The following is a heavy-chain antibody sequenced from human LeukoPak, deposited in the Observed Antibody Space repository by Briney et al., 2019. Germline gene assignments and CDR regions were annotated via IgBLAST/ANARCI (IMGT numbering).Heavy chain of an antibody. J-gene: IGHJ4*02. Sequence: SETLSLTCAVHGGSFSGYYWSWIRQPPGKGLEWIGEINHSGSTNYNPSLKSRVTVSVDTSKNQFSLKLSSVTAADTAVYYCARGLGMVRGVPGDYWGQGTLVTVSS. V-gene: IGHV4-34*01. CDR1: GGSFSGYY. CDR2: INHSGST. CDR3: ARGLGMVRGVPGDY. D-gene: IGHD3-10*01.